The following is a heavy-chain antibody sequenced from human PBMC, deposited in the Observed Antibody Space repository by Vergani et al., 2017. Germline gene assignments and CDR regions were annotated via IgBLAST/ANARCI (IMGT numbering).Heavy chain of an antibody. Sequence: QVQVVQSGAEVKKSGASVKVSCKTSGYTFSNYYMHWVRQAPGQGLEWMGIINPSGGPTNYAQKFQGRVAMTRDTSTSTVDMELSSLRSEDTDIYYCARGDYGILTGYRYWRQGTLVTVSA. J-gene: IGHJ4*02. CDR1: GYTFSNYY. CDR3: ARGDYGILTGYRY. CDR2: INPSGGPT. V-gene: IGHV1-46*03. D-gene: IGHD3-9*01.